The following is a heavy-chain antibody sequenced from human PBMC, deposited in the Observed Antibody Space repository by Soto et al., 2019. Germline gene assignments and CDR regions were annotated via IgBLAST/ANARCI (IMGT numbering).Heavy chain of an antibody. D-gene: IGHD2-2*01. Sequence: EVQLVESGGGLVQPGRSRRLSCAASGFSFDEYAMHWVRQAPGKGLEWVSGVSWNSGTMGYGDSVRGRFAISRDNAKNSLYLQMNSLTTEDTALYYCAKGFCSSTRCLTYSYMDVWGKGTTVTVCS. CDR1: GFSFDEYA. J-gene: IGHJ6*03. CDR3: AKGFCSSTRCLTYSYMDV. V-gene: IGHV3-9*01. CDR2: VSWNSGTM.